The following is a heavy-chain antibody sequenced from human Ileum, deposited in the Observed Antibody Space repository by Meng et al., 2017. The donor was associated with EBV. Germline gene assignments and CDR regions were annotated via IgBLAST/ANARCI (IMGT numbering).Heavy chain of an antibody. CDR3: AIYAEGAGGKGY. J-gene: IGHJ4*02. CDR1: GGSISSCAYH. Sequence: QVQLHESGPGLVKPSQSLSLTCAVSGGSISSCAYHWSWIRQPPGKGLEWIGHSGSPSYNPSLRSSLTISVDPSKNQFSLRLDSATAADTAVYYCAIYAEGAGGKGYWGQGTLVTVSS. CDR2: HSGSP. V-gene: IGHV4-30-4*01. D-gene: IGHD6-13*01.